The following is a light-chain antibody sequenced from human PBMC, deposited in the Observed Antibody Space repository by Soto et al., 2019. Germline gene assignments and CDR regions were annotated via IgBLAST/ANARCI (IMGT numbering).Light chain of an antibody. V-gene: IGKV3-11*01. J-gene: IGKJ1*01. CDR2: DAS. CDR3: QQRSNWPRT. Sequence: EIGLTRCPATLSLSPGERATLSCRASQSVSSYLAWYQQKPGQAPRLLIYDASNRATGIPARFSGSGSGTDFTLTISSLEPEDFAVYYCQQRSNWPRTFGQGTKVDIK. CDR1: QSVSSY.